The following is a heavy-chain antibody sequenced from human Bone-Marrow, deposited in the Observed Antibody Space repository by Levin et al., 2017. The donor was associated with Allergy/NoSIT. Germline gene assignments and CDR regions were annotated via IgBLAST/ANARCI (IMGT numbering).Heavy chain of an antibody. V-gene: IGHV3-33*01. Sequence: GGSLRLSCAASGFTFSSYGMHWVRQAPGKGLEWVAVIWYDGSNKYYADSVKGRFTISRDNSKNTLYLQMNSLRAEDTAVYYCARTTYYDFTFDYWGQGTLVTVSS. CDR2: IWYDGSNK. D-gene: IGHD3-3*01. CDR3: ARTTYYDFTFDY. J-gene: IGHJ4*02. CDR1: GFTFSSYG.